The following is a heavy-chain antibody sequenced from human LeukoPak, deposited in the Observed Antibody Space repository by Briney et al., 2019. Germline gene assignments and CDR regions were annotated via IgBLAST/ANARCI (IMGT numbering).Heavy chain of an antibody. Sequence: SETLSLTCSVSGGFISSSSYSWGWIRQPPGKGLEWIGEINHSGSTNYNPSLKSRVTISVDTSKNQFSLKLSSVTAADTAVYYCNYYYYDSSGYYLGDAFDIWGQGTMVTVSS. D-gene: IGHD3-22*01. CDR1: GGFISSSSYS. V-gene: IGHV4-39*07. J-gene: IGHJ3*02. CDR3: NYYYYDSSGYYLGDAFDI. CDR2: INHSGST.